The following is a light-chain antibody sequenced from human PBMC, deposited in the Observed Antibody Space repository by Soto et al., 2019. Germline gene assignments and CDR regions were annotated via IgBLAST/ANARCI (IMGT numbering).Light chain of an antibody. V-gene: IGLV1-47*02. CDR2: SSD. CDR1: SSNIGTNS. J-gene: IGLJ1*01. CDR3: CSYAGRYTYV. Sequence: QSVLTQPPSASGTPGQRVTISCSGSSSNIGTNSVYWYQQLPGTAPKLLIYSSDKRPSGVPDRFSGSKSGTSGSLAISGLRSEDEADYYCCSYAGRYTYVFGTGTKVTVL.